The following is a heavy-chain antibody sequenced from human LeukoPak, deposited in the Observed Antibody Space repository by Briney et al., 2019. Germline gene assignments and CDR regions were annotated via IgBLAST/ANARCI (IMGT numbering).Heavy chain of an antibody. V-gene: IGHV3-72*01. CDR1: GFTFSDHY. D-gene: IGHD6-13*01. Sequence: GGSLRLSCAASGFTFSDHYMDWVRQAPGKGLEWVGRIKNKANSYTTEYAASVKGRFTISRDDSKNSLYLQMNSLKIEDTAVYYCARDLGGYSSSWIFDYWGQGTLVTVSS. J-gene: IGHJ4*02. CDR2: IKNKANSYTT. CDR3: ARDLGGYSSSWIFDY.